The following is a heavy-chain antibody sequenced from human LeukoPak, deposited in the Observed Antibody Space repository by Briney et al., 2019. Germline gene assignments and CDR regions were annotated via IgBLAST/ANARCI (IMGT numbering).Heavy chain of an antibody. D-gene: IGHD7-27*01. CDR1: GFTFSNYS. CDR3: AKDGNWARFEN. Sequence: PGGSLRLSCAASGFTFSNYSMNWVRQAPGKGLEWVSAISGSGGSTYYADSVKGRFTISRDNSKNTLYLQMNSLRAEDTAVYYCAKDGNWARFENWGQGTLVTVSS. V-gene: IGHV3-23*01. CDR2: ISGSGGST. J-gene: IGHJ4*02.